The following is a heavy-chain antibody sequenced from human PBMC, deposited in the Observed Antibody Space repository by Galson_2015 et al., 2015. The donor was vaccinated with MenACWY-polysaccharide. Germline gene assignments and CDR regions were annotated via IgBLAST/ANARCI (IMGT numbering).Heavy chain of an antibody. Sequence: SLRLSCAASGFPFYNYDMNWVRQAPGKGLEWVSYISSSGGTIYYADSVKGRFTISRDNAKNSLYLQMNSLRAEDTAVYYCARVAYNSPSDNWGQGTLVTVSS. V-gene: IGHV3-48*03. CDR3: ARVAYNSPSDN. CDR2: ISSSGGTI. D-gene: IGHD6-19*01. J-gene: IGHJ4*02. CDR1: GFPFYNYD.